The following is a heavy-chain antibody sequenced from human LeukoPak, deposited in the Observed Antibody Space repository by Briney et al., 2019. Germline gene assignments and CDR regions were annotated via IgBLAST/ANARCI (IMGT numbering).Heavy chain of an antibody. Sequence: GGSLRLACAVSGFTFSNYWMSWVRQAPGRGLEWVANIKQDGSEIYYVDSVKGRFTISRDNAKNSLYLQMNNLRAEDTAVYYCAREGTGRYYYYYYVDVWGKGTTVTISS. D-gene: IGHD1-1*01. CDR2: IKQDGSEI. CDR1: GFTFSNYW. CDR3: AREGTGRYYYYYYVDV. V-gene: IGHV3-7*01. J-gene: IGHJ6*03.